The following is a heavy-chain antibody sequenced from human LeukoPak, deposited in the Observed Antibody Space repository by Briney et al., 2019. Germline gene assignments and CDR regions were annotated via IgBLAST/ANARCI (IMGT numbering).Heavy chain of an antibody. J-gene: IGHJ6*03. D-gene: IGHD3-3*01. V-gene: IGHV3-64*01. Sequence: GGSLRLSCAASGFAFSSYAMHWVRQAPGKGLEYVSAISSNGGSTYYANSVKGRFTISRDNSKNTLYLQMGSLRAEDMAVYYCARDIIYDFWSGSRSYYYMDVWGKGTTVTVSS. CDR1: GFAFSSYA. CDR2: ISSNGGST. CDR3: ARDIIYDFWSGSRSYYYMDV.